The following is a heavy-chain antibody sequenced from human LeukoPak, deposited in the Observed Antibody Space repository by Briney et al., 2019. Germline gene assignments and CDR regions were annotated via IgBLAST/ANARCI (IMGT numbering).Heavy chain of an antibody. CDR3: ARVRGGLRFLDY. Sequence: SQTLSLTCAVSGGSISSGDYYWSWIRQPQGQGLEWIGYIYYSGSTYYNPSLKSRVTISVDTSKNQFSLKLSSVTAADTAVYYCARVRGGLRFLDYWGQGTLVTVSS. CDR2: IYYSGST. D-gene: IGHD5-12*01. V-gene: IGHV4-30-4*01. CDR1: GGSISSGDYY. J-gene: IGHJ4*02.